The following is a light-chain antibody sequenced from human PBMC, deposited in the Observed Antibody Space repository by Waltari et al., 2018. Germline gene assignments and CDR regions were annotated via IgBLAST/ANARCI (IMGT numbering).Light chain of an antibody. J-gene: IGKJ2*01. Sequence: DIQMTQSPSTLSASVGDRVTITCRASRSISSWLAWYQQKPGKAPKLLIYKASSLESGVPSRFSGSGSGTEFTLTISSLQPDDFATYYCQQYNSLSTFGKGTKLEIK. CDR1: RSISSW. V-gene: IGKV1-5*03. CDR3: QQYNSLST. CDR2: KAS.